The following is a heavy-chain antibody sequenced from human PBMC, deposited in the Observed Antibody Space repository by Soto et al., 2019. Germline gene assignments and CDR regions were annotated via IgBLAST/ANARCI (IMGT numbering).Heavy chain of an antibody. CDR2: IWADGSRQ. Sequence: QVQLVESGGGVIQPGKSLRLSCSASGFAFSTYGMHWVRQAPGKGLEWVAVIWADGSRQFYGDSVKGRFTISRDNSKNTLYLQMNSLRGDDTAVYYCGGGTGYWGLSDYWGQGTLVTVSS. J-gene: IGHJ4*02. V-gene: IGHV3-33*08. CDR1: GFAFSTYG. D-gene: IGHD3-9*01. CDR3: GGGTGYWGLSDY.